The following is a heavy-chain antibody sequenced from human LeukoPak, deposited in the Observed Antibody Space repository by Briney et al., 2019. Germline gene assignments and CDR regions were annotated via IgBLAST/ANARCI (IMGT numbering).Heavy chain of an antibody. J-gene: IGHJ4*02. CDR3: ASLTIDTKTTDY. CDR2: INHSGST. V-gene: IGHV4-34*01. D-gene: IGHD1-7*01. Sequence: SETLSLTCAVYGGSFSGYYWSWIRQPPGKGLEWIGEINHSGSTNYNPSLKSRVTISVDTSKNQFSLKLSSVTAADTAVYYCASLTIDTKTTDYWGQGTLVTVSS. CDR1: GGSFSGYY.